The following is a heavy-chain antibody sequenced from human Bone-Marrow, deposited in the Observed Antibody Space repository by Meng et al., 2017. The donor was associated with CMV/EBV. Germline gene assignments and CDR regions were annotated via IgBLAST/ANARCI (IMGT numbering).Heavy chain of an antibody. J-gene: IGHJ2*01. CDR2: VNSDGSST. CDR1: GFTFSSYW. D-gene: IGHD3-10*01. V-gene: IGHV3-74*01. CDR3: ARDLQSRGRYFDL. Sequence: CVASGFTFSSYWMHWVRQVPGKGLVWVSRVNSDGSSTTYADSVKGRFTISRDNATNTLYLQMNTLTADDTAVYYCARDLQSRGRYFDLWGRGTLVTVSS.